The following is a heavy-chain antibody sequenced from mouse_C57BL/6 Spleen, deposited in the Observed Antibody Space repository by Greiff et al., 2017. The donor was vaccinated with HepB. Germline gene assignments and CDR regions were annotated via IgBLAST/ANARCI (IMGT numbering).Heavy chain of an antibody. J-gene: IGHJ3*01. Sequence: ESGPGLVKPSQSLSLTCSVTGYSITSGYYWNWIRQFPGNKLEWMGYISYDGSNNYNPSLKNRISITRDTSKNQFFLKLNSVTTEDTATYYCARSGNYLAYWGQGTLVTVSA. CDR3: ARSGNYLAY. V-gene: IGHV3-6*01. CDR1: GYSITSGYY. CDR2: ISYDGSN. D-gene: IGHD2-1*01.